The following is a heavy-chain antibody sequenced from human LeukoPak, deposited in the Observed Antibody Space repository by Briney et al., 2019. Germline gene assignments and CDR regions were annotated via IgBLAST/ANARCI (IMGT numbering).Heavy chain of an antibody. CDR3: ASSSGWFFDEC. CDR1: GFTFSSYS. Sequence: PGGSLRLSCAASGFTFSSYSMNWVRQASGKGLEWVSSISSSSSYIYYADSVKGRFTISRDNAKNSLYLQMNSLRAEDTAVYFCASSSGWFFDECWGRGTPVTVSS. D-gene: IGHD6-19*01. CDR2: ISSSSSYI. V-gene: IGHV3-21*04. J-gene: IGHJ4*02.